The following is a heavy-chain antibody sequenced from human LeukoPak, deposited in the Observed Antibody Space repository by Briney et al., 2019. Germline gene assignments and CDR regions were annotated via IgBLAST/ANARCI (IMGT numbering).Heavy chain of an antibody. CDR3: ARGGARYCSGGSCYGRKPFDY. J-gene: IGHJ4*02. CDR1: GGSFSGYY. Sequence: PSETLSLTCAVYGGSFSGYYWSWIRQPPGKGLEWIGEINHSGSTNYNPSLKSRVTISVDTSKNQFSLKLSSVTAADTAVYYCARGGARYCSGGSCYGRKPFDYWGQGTLVTVSS. CDR2: INHSGST. V-gene: IGHV4-34*01. D-gene: IGHD2-15*01.